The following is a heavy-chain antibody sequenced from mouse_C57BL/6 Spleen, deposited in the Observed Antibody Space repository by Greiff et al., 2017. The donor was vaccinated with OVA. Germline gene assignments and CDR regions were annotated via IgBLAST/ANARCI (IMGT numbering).Heavy chain of an antibody. CDR3: ARHGGSFEYYFDY. V-gene: IGHV5-6*01. D-gene: IGHD1-1*02. CDR2: ISSGGSYT. J-gene: IGHJ2*01. Sequence: EVKLMESGGDLVKPGGSLKLSCAASGFTFSSYGMSWVRQTPDKRLEWVATISSGGSYTYYPDSVKGRFTISRDNAKNTPYLQMSSLKSEDTAMYYCARHGGSFEYYFDYWGQGTTLTVSS. CDR1: GFTFSSYG.